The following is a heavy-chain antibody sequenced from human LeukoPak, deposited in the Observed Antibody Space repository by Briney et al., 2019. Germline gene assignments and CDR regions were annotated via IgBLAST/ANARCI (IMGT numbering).Heavy chain of an antibody. CDR3: VRQGLQSGTYPAY. CDR2: LYPDGSAT. J-gene: IGHJ4*02. V-gene: IGHV5-51*01. D-gene: IGHD1-26*01. Sequence: GESLKISCKASGYTFNNYWIGWVRQMPGRGLEWMGMLYPDGSATTYHPSFEGRVTISADKSVTTAYLEWNNLKASDTALYYCVRQGLQSGTYPAYWGPGTLVTVSS. CDR1: GYTFNNYW.